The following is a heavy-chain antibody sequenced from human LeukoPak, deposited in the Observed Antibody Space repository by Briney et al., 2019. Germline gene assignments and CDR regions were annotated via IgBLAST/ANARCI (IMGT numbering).Heavy chain of an antibody. CDR1: GYSFTTYW. CDR3: ARSSQDVVVPAAIGDYFDY. V-gene: IGHV5-51*01. J-gene: IGHJ4*02. CDR2: IYPGDSDT. Sequence: GESLKISCKASGYSFTTYWIGWVRQLPGKGLEWMGIIYPGDSDTRYSPSFQGQVTISADKSISTAYLQWSSLKASDTAMYYCARSSQDVVVPAAIGDYFDYWGQGTLVTVSS. D-gene: IGHD2-2*01.